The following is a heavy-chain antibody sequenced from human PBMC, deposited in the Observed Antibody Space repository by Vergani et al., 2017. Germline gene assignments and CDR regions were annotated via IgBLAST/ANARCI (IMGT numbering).Heavy chain of an antibody. CDR1: GFTSSYYG. CDR2: ISYDGTQK. D-gene: IGHD2-15*01. Sequence: QVHLVESGGGVVQPGRSLRLSCAVSGFTSSYYGMHWVRQAPGKGLEWVAVISYDGTQKYYADSVKGRFTISRDNSKSTLYLQMNSLRTEDTAVYYCATKSCGSPGWQIWYFEVWGQGTLVTVSS. V-gene: IGHV3-30*03. CDR3: ATKSCGSPGWQIWYFEV. J-gene: IGHJ1*01.